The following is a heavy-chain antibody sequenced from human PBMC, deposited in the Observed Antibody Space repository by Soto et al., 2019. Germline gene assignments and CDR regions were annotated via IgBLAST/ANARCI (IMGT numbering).Heavy chain of an antibody. D-gene: IGHD3-10*01. Sequence: PSETLSLTCAVSGYSISSGYYRGWIRQPPGKGLEWIGSIYHSGSTYYNPSLKSRVTISVDTSKNQFSLKLSSVTAADTAVYYCARDSYYGSGSYGTLFDYWGQGTLVTVSS. V-gene: IGHV4-38-2*02. CDR2: IYHSGST. J-gene: IGHJ4*02. CDR1: GYSISSGYY. CDR3: ARDSYYGSGSYGTLFDY.